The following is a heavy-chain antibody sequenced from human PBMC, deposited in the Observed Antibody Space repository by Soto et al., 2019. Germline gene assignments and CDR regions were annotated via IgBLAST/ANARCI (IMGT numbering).Heavy chain of an antibody. CDR1: SGSISSSNW. D-gene: IGHD2-15*01. V-gene: IGHV4-4*02. CDR3: ARLGYCSGGSCRDNYYYYYMDV. J-gene: IGHJ6*03. CDR2: IYHSGST. Sequence: SETLSLTCAVSSGSISSSNWWSWVRQPPGKGLEWIGEIYHSGSTNYNPSLKSRVTISVDKSKNQFSLKLSSVTAADTAVYYCARLGYCSGGSCRDNYYYYYMDVWGKGTTVTVSS.